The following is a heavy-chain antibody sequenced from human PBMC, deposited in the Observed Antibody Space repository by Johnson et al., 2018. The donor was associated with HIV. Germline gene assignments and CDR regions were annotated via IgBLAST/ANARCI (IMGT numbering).Heavy chain of an antibody. Sequence: VQVVESGGGLVQPGGSLRLSCAASGFTFSFYWMHWVRQVPGKGLVWVSRINSDGSSTSYADSVKGRFTISRAKAKNTLYLQVNSLRAEDTALYYCARAGPYCSGGSCYSPDAFDIWGQGTMVTVSS. V-gene: IGHV3-74*01. CDR2: INSDGSST. D-gene: IGHD2-15*01. CDR1: GFTFSFYW. J-gene: IGHJ3*02. CDR3: ARAGPYCSGGSCYSPDAFDI.